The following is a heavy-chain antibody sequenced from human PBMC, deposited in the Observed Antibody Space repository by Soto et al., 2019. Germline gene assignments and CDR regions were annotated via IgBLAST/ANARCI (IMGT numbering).Heavy chain of an antibody. J-gene: IGHJ4*02. CDR2: IIGSGGST. D-gene: IGHD3-22*01. Sequence: GSLRLSYAASGFNFSSYAMSWVRQAPGKGLEWVSAIIGSGGSTYYADSVKGRFTISRENSKNRLYLKMNSLRAEDRAVYYCAKDQGIITMIVVVITLDYWGQGTLVTVS. CDR1: GFNFSSYA. CDR3: AKDQGIITMIVVVITLDY. V-gene: IGHV3-23*01.